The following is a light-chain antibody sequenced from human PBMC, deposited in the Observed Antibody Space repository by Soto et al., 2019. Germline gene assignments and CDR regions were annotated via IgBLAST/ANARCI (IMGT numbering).Light chain of an antibody. Sequence: IHLTAARSCGSASTGDTVTINCRASQAIRSYLTWHQQKARRAPKLMISDSSTFQTECPSRFSGSGSVTDFTPTISRPQHADCATYYCQQLNRIPIPVGQGTRLEIK. CDR1: QAIRSY. J-gene: IGKJ5*01. V-gene: IGKV1-9*01. CDR3: QQLNRIPIP. CDR2: DSS.